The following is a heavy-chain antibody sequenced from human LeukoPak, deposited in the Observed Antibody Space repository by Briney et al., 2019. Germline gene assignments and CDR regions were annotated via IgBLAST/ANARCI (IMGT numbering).Heavy chain of an antibody. CDR3: ARDRAQWLVLPWFDP. V-gene: IGHV1-18*01. Sequence: ASVKVSCKASGYTFTIYGISWVRQAPGQGLEWMGWISVYNGNTNYAQKLQGRVTMTTDTSTSTAYMELRSLRSDDTAVYYCARDRAQWLVLPWFDPWGQGTLVTVSS. J-gene: IGHJ5*02. D-gene: IGHD6-19*01. CDR1: GYTFTIYG. CDR2: ISVYNGNT.